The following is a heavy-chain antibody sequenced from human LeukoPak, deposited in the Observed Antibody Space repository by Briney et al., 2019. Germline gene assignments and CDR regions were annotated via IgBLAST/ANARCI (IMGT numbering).Heavy chain of an antibody. CDR1: GFTFRTYG. CDR3: AKDPMVRGATYDY. CDR2: IGPSGRST. Sequence: GGSLRLSCAAPGFTFRTYGMTWVRQAPGKGLEWVSAIGPSGRSTYYADSVRGRFTISRDNSKNTLYLQMNSLRAEDTAIYYCAKDPMVRGATYDYWGQGTQVTLSS. V-gene: IGHV3-23*01. D-gene: IGHD3-10*01. J-gene: IGHJ4*02.